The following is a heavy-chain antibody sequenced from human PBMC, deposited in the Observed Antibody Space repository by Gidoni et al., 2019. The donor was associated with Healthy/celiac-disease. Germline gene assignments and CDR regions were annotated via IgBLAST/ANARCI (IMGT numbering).Heavy chain of an antibody. CDR2: ISSSGSTI. CDR3: ARGRGSSGYLYPDAFDI. J-gene: IGHJ3*02. V-gene: IGHV3-48*03. D-gene: IGHD3-22*01. Sequence: EVQLVESGGGLVQPGGYLRLSCAASGFTLRSYEMNWVRQAPGKGLEWVSYISSSGSTIYYADSVKGRFTISRDNAKNSLYLQMNSLRAEDTAVYYCARGRGSSGYLYPDAFDIWGQGTMVTVSS. CDR1: GFTLRSYE.